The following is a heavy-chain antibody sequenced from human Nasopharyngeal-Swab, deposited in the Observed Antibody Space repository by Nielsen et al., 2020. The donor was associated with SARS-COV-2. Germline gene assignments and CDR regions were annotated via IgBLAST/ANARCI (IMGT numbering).Heavy chain of an antibody. Sequence: SVKVSCKSSGGTFSSYAISWVRPAPGQGLEWMGGIIPIFGTANYAQKFQGRVTITADESTSTAYMELSSLRSEDTAVYYCARDGSSWYRGWFDPWGQGTLVTASS. CDR2: IIPIFGTA. D-gene: IGHD6-13*01. V-gene: IGHV1-69*13. J-gene: IGHJ5*02. CDR1: GGTFSSYA. CDR3: ARDGSSWYRGWFDP.